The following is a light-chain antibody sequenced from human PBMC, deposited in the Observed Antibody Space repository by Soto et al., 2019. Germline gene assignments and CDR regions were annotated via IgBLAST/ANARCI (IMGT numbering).Light chain of an antibody. Sequence: DIPMTQSPSSLSASVGDRVTITCRASQSISTYLNWYQQKPGQAPKLLIYAASSLQSGVPSRFSGSGSGTDFTLSISSLQPEDFATYYCQQSYSTPWTFGQGTKVDIK. CDR3: QQSYSTPWT. V-gene: IGKV1-39*01. J-gene: IGKJ1*01. CDR2: AAS. CDR1: QSISTY.